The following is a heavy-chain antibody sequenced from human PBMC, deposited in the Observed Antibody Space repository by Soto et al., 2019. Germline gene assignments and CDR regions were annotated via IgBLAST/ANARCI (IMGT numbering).Heavy chain of an antibody. D-gene: IGHD4-17*01. CDR3: ASTYGDDY. Sequence: PSETLSLTCTVSGGSISSSSYYWGWIRQPPGKGLEWIGSIYYSGSTYYNPSLKSRVTISVDTSKNQFSLKLSSVTAADTAVYYCASTYGDDYWGQGTLVTVSS. J-gene: IGHJ4*02. CDR2: IYYSGST. CDR1: GGSISSSSYY. V-gene: IGHV4-39*01.